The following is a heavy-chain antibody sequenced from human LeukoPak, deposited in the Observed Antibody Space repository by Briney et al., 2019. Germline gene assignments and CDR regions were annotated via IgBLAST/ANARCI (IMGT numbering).Heavy chain of an antibody. CDR2: IWYDGSNK. CDR1: GFTFSSYG. CDR3: ARGGRLWQKYYDILTGKYGMDV. J-gene: IGHJ6*04. V-gene: IGHV3-33*01. Sequence: PGGSLRLSCAASGFTFSSYGMHWVRQAPGKGLEWVAVIWYDGSNKYYADSVKGRFTISRDNSKNTLYLQMNSLRAEDTAVYYCARGGRLWQKYYDILTGKYGMDVWGKGTTVTVSS. D-gene: IGHD3-9*01.